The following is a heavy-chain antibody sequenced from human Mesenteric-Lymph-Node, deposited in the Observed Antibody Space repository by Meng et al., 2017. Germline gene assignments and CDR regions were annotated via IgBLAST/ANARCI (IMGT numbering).Heavy chain of an antibody. CDR2: INPNSGGT. D-gene: IGHD6-13*01. CDR1: GYTFTGYY. J-gene: IGHJ4*02. CDR3: ARWDTYSSSLVQFDY. Sequence: ASVKVSCKASGYTFTGYYMHWVRQAPGQGLEWMGWINPNSGGTNYAQKFQGRVTMTRDTSISTAYMELSRLRSDDTAVYYCARWDTYSSSLVQFDYWGQGTLVTVSS. V-gene: IGHV1-2*02.